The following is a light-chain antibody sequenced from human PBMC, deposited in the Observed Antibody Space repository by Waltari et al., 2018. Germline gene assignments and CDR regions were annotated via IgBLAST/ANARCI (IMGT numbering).Light chain of an antibody. Sequence: QSVLTQPPSASGTPGQRVTISCSGSSSNIGSNPVNWYQQLQGTAPSLLIYGDNPRPAGVPDRFSGSKSGTSGSLAISGLQSEDEVDFYCAVWDNSLNGVVFGGGTKLTVL. CDR1: SSNIGSNP. V-gene: IGLV1-44*01. CDR3: AVWDNSLNGVV. J-gene: IGLJ2*01. CDR2: GDN.